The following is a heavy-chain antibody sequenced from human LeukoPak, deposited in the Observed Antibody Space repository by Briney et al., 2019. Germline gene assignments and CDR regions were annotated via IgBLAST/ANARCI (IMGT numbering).Heavy chain of an antibody. J-gene: IGHJ6*03. CDR3: ARAQRNTVRYSYYYYYMDV. V-gene: IGHV1-2*02. CDR1: GYTFTGYY. CDR2: INPNSGGT. Sequence: ASVKVSCKASGYTFTGYYMHWVRQAPGQGLEWMGWINPNSGGTNYAQKFQGRVTITRNTSISTAYMELSSLRSEDTAVYYCARAQRNTVRYSYYYYYMDVWGKGTTVTVSS. D-gene: IGHD4-11*01.